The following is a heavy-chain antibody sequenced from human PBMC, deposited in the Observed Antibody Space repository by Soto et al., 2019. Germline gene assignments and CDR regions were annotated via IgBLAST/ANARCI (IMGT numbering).Heavy chain of an antibody. CDR1: GFTFSDYF. V-gene: IGHV3-7*01. CDR2: IKQDGNER. CDR3: AIGHWLGC. J-gene: IGHJ4*02. Sequence: ELQLVDSGGALVQPGASLRLSCAASGFTFSDYFMTWVRQAPGKGLEWVATIKQDGNERYYVDSVKGRFTISRDNAKNSLYLQMNALRDEDTAVYYCAIGHWLGCWGQGTLVTVSS. D-gene: IGHD6-19*01.